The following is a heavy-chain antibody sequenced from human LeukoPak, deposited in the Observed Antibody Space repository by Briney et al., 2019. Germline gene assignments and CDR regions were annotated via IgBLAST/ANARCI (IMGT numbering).Heavy chain of an antibody. D-gene: IGHD2-21*01. V-gene: IGHV3-43*01. CDR1: GFTFDDYT. Sequence: GGSLRLSCAASGFTFDDYTMHWVRQAPGKGLEWVSLISWDGGSTYYADSVKGRFTISRDNSKNSLYLQMNSLRTEDTALYYCAKGCGGDCSSLDYWGQGTLVTVSS. J-gene: IGHJ4*02. CDR3: AKGCGGDCSSLDY. CDR2: ISWDGGST.